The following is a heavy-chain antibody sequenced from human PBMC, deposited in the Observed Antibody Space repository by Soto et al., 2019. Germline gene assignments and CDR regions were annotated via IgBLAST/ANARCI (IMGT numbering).Heavy chain of an antibody. CDR1: GGSMYSYF. CDR3: ARADRKWLDP. Sequence: SETLSLTCPVSGGSMYSYFWSWIRQPPGKGLEWIGYVYDGGSTNYNPSLKSRVTFSVDTSKNQVSLKLRSVTAADTAVYYCARADRKWLDPWGQGIMVTVSS. J-gene: IGHJ5*02. V-gene: IGHV4-59*01. CDR2: VYDGGST.